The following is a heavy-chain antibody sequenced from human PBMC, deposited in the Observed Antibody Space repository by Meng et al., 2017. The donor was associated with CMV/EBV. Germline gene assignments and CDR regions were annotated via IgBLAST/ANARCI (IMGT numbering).Heavy chain of an antibody. CDR1: GFTFSDYY. CDR3: AKVMGIVGATTIYYYYGMDV. J-gene: IGHJ6*02. Sequence: GGSLRLSCAASGFTFSDYYMSWIRQAPGKGLEWVSYISSSGSTIYYADSVKGRFTISRDNSKNTLYLQMNSLRAEDTAVYYCAKVMGIVGATTIYYYYGMDVWGQGTTVTVSS. D-gene: IGHD1-26*01. CDR2: ISSSGSTI. V-gene: IGHV3-11*01.